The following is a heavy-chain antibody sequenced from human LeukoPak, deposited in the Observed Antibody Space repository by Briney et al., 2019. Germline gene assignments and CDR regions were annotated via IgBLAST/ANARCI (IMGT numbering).Heavy chain of an antibody. Sequence: GGSLRLSCAASGIIVSRYWMTWVRQAPGKGLEWVADIKEDGSEKHYVDSVKGRFTISRDNAENSLYLQMNSLRAEDTAIYYCARDLGVCSGGTCYPVYDYWGQGIPITVSS. CDR3: ARDLGVCSGGTCYPVYDY. V-gene: IGHV3-7*01. CDR2: IKEDGSEK. J-gene: IGHJ4*02. D-gene: IGHD2-15*01. CDR1: GIIVSRYW.